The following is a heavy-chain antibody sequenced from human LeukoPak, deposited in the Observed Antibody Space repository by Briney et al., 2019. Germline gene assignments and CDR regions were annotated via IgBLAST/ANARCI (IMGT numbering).Heavy chain of an antibody. CDR3: ARMRDWFDP. CDR1: GGSISSHY. V-gene: IGHV4-59*11. Sequence: SETLSLTCTVSGGSISSHYWSWIRQPPGKGLEWNGYIYYSGSTNYNPSLKSRVTMSVDTSKNHFSLKVSSVTAAGTAVYYCARMRDWFDPWGQGTLVTVSS. CDR2: IYYSGST. J-gene: IGHJ5*02.